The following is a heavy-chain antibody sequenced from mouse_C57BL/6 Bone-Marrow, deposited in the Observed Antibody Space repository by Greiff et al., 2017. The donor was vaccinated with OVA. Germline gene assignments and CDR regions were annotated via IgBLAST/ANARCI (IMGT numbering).Heavy chain of an antibody. Sequence: DVKLVESEGGLVQPGSSMKLSCTASGFTFSDYYMAWVRQVPEKGLEWVANINYDGSSTYYLDSLKSRFIISRDNAKNILYLQMSSLKSEDTATYYCAREDHGNYFDYWGQGTTLTVSS. CDR1: GFTFSDYY. J-gene: IGHJ2*01. V-gene: IGHV5-16*01. CDR3: AREDHGNYFDY. CDR2: INYDGSST.